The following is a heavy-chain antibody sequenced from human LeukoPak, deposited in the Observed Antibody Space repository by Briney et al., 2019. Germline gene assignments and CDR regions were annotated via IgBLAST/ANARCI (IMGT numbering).Heavy chain of an antibody. Sequence: GGSLRLSCAASGFSFSTYCVNWVRQAPGKGLEWVSCISSSSTYIYYADSVRGRFAISRDNAKNSLYLQMNSLRAEDTAVYYCARENHGSFDYWGQGTLVTVSS. D-gene: IGHD1-14*01. CDR3: ARENHGSFDY. J-gene: IGHJ4*02. CDR2: ISSSSTYI. V-gene: IGHV3-21*01. CDR1: GFSFSTYC.